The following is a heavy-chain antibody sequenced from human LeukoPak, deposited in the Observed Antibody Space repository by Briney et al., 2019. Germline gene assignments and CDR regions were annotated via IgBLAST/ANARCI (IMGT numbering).Heavy chain of an antibody. J-gene: IGHJ4*02. D-gene: IGHD6-13*01. CDR2: IYYSGST. Sequence: ETLSLTCTVSGGSISSYYWSWIRQPPGKGLEWIGYIYYSGSTNYNPSLKSRVTISVDTSKNQFSLKLNSVTAADTAVYYCARAMYSGSWANFGYWGQGTLVTVSS. CDR3: ARAMYSGSWANFGY. V-gene: IGHV4-59*01. CDR1: GGSISSYY.